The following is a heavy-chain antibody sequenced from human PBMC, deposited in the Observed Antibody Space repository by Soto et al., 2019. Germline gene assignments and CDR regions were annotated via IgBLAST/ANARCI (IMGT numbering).Heavy chain of an antibody. CDR2: IFDTGKT. CDR1: GGYISTGGCS. Sequence: QVQLQESGSGLVKPSQTLSLTCAVSGGYISTGGCSWSWIRLPPGRALEWIGYIFDTGKTYYSASLKSRVTMSVDRAQNQFSLRLESVTAADTAMYFCACLDGYNRYFDLWGRGTLVTVSS. V-gene: IGHV4-30-2*01. CDR3: ACLDGYNRYFDL. D-gene: IGHD5-12*01. J-gene: IGHJ2*01.